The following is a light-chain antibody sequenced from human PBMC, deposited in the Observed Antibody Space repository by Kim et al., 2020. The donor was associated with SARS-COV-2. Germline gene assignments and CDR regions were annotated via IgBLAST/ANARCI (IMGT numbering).Light chain of an antibody. Sequence: DIQMTQSPSSLSASVGDSVTITCRASQDISNYLAWFQLKPGKAPKLLIYAASALQPGVPSRFSGSGSGTDFTLTVTSLQPEDVATYYCQKCDSAPWTFGQGTKVEIK. V-gene: IGKV1-27*01. CDR3: QKCDSAPWT. J-gene: IGKJ1*01. CDR1: QDISNY. CDR2: AAS.